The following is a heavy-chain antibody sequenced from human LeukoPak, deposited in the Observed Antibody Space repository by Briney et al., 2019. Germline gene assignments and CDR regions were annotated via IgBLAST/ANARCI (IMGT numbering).Heavy chain of an antibody. CDR2: ISGSGGGT. D-gene: IGHD6-19*01. J-gene: IGHJ3*02. V-gene: IGHV3-23*01. Sequence: GGSLRLSCAASGFTFSNYVMSWVRQAPGKGLEWVSSISGSGGGTYYADSVKGRFTISRDNSKNTLYLQMNSLRTEDTAVYYCARPETQYSSGLDGFDIWGQGTMVTVSS. CDR3: ARPETQYSSGLDGFDI. CDR1: GFTFSNYV.